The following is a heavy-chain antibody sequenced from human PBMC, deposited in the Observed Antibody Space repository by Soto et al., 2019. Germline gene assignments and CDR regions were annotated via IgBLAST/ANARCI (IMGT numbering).Heavy chain of an antibody. J-gene: IGHJ4*02. CDR1: GYTFTSYD. Sequence: QVQLVQSGAEVKKPGASVKVSCKASGYTFTSYDINGVRQATGQGLEWMGWMNPNSGNTGYAQKFQGRVTMTRNTSISTAYMELSSLRSEDTAVYYCVRERSSGWYVDYWGQGTLVTVSS. V-gene: IGHV1-8*01. CDR3: VRERSSGWYVDY. CDR2: MNPNSGNT. D-gene: IGHD6-19*01.